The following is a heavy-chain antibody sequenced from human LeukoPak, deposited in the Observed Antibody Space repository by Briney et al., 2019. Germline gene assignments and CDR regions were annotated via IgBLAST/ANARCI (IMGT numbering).Heavy chain of an antibody. CDR3: ARGQDYRPYYYYYMDV. CDR2: ISGTSSYI. J-gene: IGHJ6*03. CDR1: GFTFSSYS. Sequence: GGSLRLSCAASGFTFSSYSMNWVRQAPGKGLEWVSSISGTSSYIYYADSVKGRFTISRDNAKNSLYLQMDSLRAEDTAVYYCARGQDYRPYYYYYMDVWGRGTTVTVSS. V-gene: IGHV3-21*01. D-gene: IGHD3-16*02.